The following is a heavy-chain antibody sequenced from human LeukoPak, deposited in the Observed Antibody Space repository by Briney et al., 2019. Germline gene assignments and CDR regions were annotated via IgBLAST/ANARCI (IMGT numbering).Heavy chain of an antibody. D-gene: IGHD3-16*01. V-gene: IGHV4-59*01. CDR3: ARETSQKGAHYMDV. CDR1: GGSISSYY. CDR2: IYYSGST. Sequence: KPSETLSLTCTVSGGSISSYYWSWIRQPPGKGLEWIGYIYYSGSTNYNPSLKSRVTISVDTSKNQFSLKLRSVTAADTAVYYCARETSQKGAHYMDVWGKGTTVTISS. J-gene: IGHJ6*03.